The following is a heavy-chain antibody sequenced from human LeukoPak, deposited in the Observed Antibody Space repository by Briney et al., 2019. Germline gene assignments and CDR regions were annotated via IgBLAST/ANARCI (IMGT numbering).Heavy chain of an antibody. V-gene: IGHV3-23*01. D-gene: IGHD6-19*01. CDR2: ISGSGYST. Sequence: GGSLRLSCTASGLTFGNYSMSWVRQAPGKGLEWVSSISGSGYSTYYADSVKGRFTISRDNSKSTLFLQMNNLRAEDTAVYYCAKGPKNIVLAGSFDYWGQGTLLTVSS. CDR3: AKGPKNIVLAGSFDY. CDR1: GLTFGNYS. J-gene: IGHJ4*02.